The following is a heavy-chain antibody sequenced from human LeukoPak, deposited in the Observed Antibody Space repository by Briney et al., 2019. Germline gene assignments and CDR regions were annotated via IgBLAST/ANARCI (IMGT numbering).Heavy chain of an antibody. J-gene: IGHJ4*02. CDR1: GFTFRSYY. CDR2: IDEDGSQK. V-gene: IGHV3-7*03. D-gene: IGHD5-12*01. CDR3: VRDIGYGDY. Sequence: GGSLRLSCAASGFTFRSYYMTWVRQAPGKGLEWVARIDEDGSQKYYVDSVKGRFTITRDNAQSSLYLQMNSLRAEDTAVYFCVRDIGYGDYWGQGTLVTVSS.